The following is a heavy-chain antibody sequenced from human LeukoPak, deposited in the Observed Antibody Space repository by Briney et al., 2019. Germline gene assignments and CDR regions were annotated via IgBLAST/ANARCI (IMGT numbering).Heavy chain of an antibody. CDR2: ISAYNGNT. CDR1: GYTFTSYG. J-gene: IGHJ6*04. V-gene: IGHV1-18*04. CDR3: ASSYYYGSGSYYYYGMDV. D-gene: IGHD3-10*01. Sequence: ASVKVSCKASGYTFTSYGISWVRQAPGQGLEWMGWISAYNGNTNYAQKLQGRVTMTTDTSTSTAYMELRSLRSDDTAAYYCASSYYYGSGSYYYYGMDVWGKGTTVTVSS.